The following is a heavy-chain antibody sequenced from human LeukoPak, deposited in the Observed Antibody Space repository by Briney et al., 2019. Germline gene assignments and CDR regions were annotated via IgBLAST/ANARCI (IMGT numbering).Heavy chain of an antibody. J-gene: IGHJ4*02. CDR1: GFTFSSYG. D-gene: IGHD1-26*01. Sequence: GGSLRLSCAASGFTFSSYGMHWVRQAPGKGLEWVAFIRYDGSNKYYADSVKGRFTISRDDSKSIAYLQMNSLKTEDTAVYYCTRGRRATHDYWGQGTLVTVSS. V-gene: IGHV3-30*02. CDR2: IRYDGSNK. CDR3: TRGRRATHDY.